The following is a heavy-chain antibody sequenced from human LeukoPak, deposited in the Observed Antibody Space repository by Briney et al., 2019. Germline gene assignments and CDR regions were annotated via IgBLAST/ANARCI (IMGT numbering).Heavy chain of an antibody. CDR1: GGSISSYY. CDR3: ASQSIAARPIVY. J-gene: IGHJ4*02. D-gene: IGHD6-6*01. Sequence: SETLSLTCTVSGGSISSYYWSWIRQPPGKGLEWIGDIYYSGSTNYNPSLKSRVTISVDTSKNQFSLKLSSVTAADTAVYYCASQSIAARPIVYWGQGTLVTVSS. CDR2: IYYSGST. V-gene: IGHV4-59*01.